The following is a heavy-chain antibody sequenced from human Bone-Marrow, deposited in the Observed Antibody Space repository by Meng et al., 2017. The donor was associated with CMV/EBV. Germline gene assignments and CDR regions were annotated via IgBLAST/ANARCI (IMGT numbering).Heavy chain of an antibody. J-gene: IGHJ6*02. CDR2: INHSGST. CDR1: GGSFSGYY. Sequence: SETLSLTCAVYGGSFSGYYWSWIRQPPGKGLEWIGEINHSGSTNYNPSLKSRVTISVDTSKNQFSLKLSSVTAADTAVYYCARSSHSSTSGYYYYYGMDVWGQGTTVTAP. V-gene: IGHV4-34*01. D-gene: IGHD2-2*01. CDR3: ARSSHSSTSGYYYYYGMDV.